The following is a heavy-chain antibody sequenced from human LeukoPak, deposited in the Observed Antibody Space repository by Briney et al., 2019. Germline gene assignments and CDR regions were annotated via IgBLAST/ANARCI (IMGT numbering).Heavy chain of an antibody. CDR2: INPNSGGT. Sequence: ASVKVSCKASGYTFTGYYMRWVRQAPGQGLEWMGWINPNSGGTNYAQKFQGRVTMTRDTSISTAYMELSRLRSDDTAVYYCARVIAAAGTNYFDYWGQGTLVTVSS. D-gene: IGHD6-13*01. V-gene: IGHV1-2*02. CDR3: ARVIAAAGTNYFDY. CDR1: GYTFTGYY. J-gene: IGHJ4*02.